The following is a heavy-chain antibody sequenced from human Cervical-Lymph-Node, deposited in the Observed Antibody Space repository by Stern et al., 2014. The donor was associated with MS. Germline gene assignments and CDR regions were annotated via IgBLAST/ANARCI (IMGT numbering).Heavy chain of an antibody. CDR1: GFTFSSYS. Sequence: EVHLVESGGGLVKPGGSLRLSCAASGFTFSSYSMNWVRQAPGKGLEWVSSISSSSSYIYYADSVKGRFTISRDNAKNSLYLQMNSLRAEDTAVYYCAPSTTGTMNFDYWGQGTLVTVSS. V-gene: IGHV3-21*01. D-gene: IGHD1-1*01. J-gene: IGHJ4*02. CDR2: ISSSSSYI. CDR3: APSTTGTMNFDY.